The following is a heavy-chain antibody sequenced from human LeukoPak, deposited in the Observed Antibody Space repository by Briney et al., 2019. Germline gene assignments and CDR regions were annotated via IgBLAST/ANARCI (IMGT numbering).Heavy chain of an antibody. J-gene: IGHJ4*02. CDR3: ARGYSNGYMDY. CDR1: GFTLSSYA. V-gene: IGHV3-64*01. CDR2: ISSNGGSS. Sequence: GGSLRLSCAASGFTLSSYAMHWVRQAPGKGLEYVSAISSNGGSSYYANSVKGRFTISRDNSKNTLYLQMGSLRAEDMAVYYCARGYSNGYMDYWGQGTLVTVSS. D-gene: IGHD4-11*01.